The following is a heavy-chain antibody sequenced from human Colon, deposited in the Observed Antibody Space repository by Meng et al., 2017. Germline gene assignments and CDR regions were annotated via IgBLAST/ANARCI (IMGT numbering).Heavy chain of an antibody. CDR1: GGSTNSFY. Sequence: QVQLQESGPGLVKPSQTLSLTCTVSGGSTNSFYWSWIRQSPGKGLEWIGYLYSSGNTNYNPSFKSRLTISGDTSKNQFSLKLSSVTAADTAIYYCARHTGIGLIWFDPWGQGILVTVSS. D-gene: IGHD3/OR15-3a*01. J-gene: IGHJ5*02. CDR3: ARHTGIGLIWFDP. CDR2: LYSSGNT. V-gene: IGHV4-59*08.